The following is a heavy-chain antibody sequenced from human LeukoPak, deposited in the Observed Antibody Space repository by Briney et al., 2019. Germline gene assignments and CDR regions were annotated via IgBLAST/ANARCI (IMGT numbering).Heavy chain of an antibody. CDR3: ARDGAVTGDLS. J-gene: IGHJ4*02. V-gene: IGHV4-31*03. D-gene: IGHD7-27*01. CDR2: IYYSGST. Sequence: SETLSLTCTVSGHSISSGGYYWSWIRQHPGKGLEWIGYIYYSGSTYYNPSLKSRVTISVDMSKNQFSLKLSSVTAADTAVYYCARDGAVTGDLSWGQGTLVTVSS. CDR1: GHSISSGGYY.